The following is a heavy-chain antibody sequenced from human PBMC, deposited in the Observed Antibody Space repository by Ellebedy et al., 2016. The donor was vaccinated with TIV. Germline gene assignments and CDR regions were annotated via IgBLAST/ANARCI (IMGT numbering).Heavy chain of an antibody. CDR3: ARRAIALIVVADDFHL. CDR1: RGSLSGNTYF. V-gene: IGHV4-39*07. D-gene: IGHD3-22*01. CDR2: IYYGGTT. Sequence: SETLSLTXTVSRGSLSGNTYFWDWIRQPPGKGLEWIGSIYYGGTTNYNPSLKSRVTISMGTSKNQFSLKLRSVTAADTAVYYCARRAIALIVVADDFHLWGQGTMVTVSS. J-gene: IGHJ3*01.